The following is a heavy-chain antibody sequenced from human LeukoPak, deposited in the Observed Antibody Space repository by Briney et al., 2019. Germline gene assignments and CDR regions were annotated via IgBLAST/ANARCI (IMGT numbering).Heavy chain of an antibody. D-gene: IGHD3-10*01. CDR1: GFTFGSYG. J-gene: IGHJ4*02. Sequence: GRSLRLSCAASGFTFGSYGMHWVRQAPGKGLEWVAVIWYDGSNKYYADSVKGRFTISRDNSKSTLYLQMNSLRAEDTAVYYCARDSGVHSGSPFDYWGQGTLVTVSS. V-gene: IGHV3-33*01. CDR3: ARDSGVHSGSPFDY. CDR2: IWYDGSNK.